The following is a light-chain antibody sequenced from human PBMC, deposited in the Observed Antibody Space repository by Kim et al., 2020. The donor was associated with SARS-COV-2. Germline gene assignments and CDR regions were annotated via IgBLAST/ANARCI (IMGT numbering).Light chain of an antibody. Sequence: SAAVGDRVSITCRASRGISSWLAWYQQRPGKPPKLLIYEASTLQGGVPPRFSGSGFGTDFTLTITSLQPEDSATYYCQQASRFPPTFGGGTKLEI. CDR1: RGISSW. J-gene: IGKJ4*01. V-gene: IGKV1D-12*01. CDR2: EAS. CDR3: QQASRFPPT.